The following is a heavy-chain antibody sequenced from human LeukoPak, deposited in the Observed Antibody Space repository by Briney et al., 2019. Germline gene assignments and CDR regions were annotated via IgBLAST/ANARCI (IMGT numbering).Heavy chain of an antibody. CDR2: ISYDGSNK. CDR3: AKGRGGSGWYWDRTGY. D-gene: IGHD6-19*01. J-gene: IGHJ4*02. Sequence: PGRSLRLSCAASGFTFSSYGMHWVRQAPGKGLEWVAVISYDGSNKYYADSVKGRFTISRDNSKNTLYLQMNSLRAEDTAVYYCAKGRGGSGWYWDRTGYWGQGTLVTVSS. CDR1: GFTFSSYG. V-gene: IGHV3-30*18.